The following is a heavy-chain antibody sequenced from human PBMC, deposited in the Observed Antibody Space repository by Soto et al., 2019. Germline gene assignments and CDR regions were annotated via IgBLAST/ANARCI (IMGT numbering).Heavy chain of an antibody. CDR2: IYYSGST. J-gene: IGHJ4*02. D-gene: IGHD6-19*01. Sequence: PSETLSLTCTVSGGSISSSSYYWGWIRQPPGKGLEWIGSIYYSGSTYYNPSLKSRVTISVDTSKNQFSLKLSSVTAADTAVYYCARIKEYSSGWYMASYFDYWGQGTLVTVSS. CDR3: ARIKEYSSGWYMASYFDY. V-gene: IGHV4-39*01. CDR1: GGSISSSSYY.